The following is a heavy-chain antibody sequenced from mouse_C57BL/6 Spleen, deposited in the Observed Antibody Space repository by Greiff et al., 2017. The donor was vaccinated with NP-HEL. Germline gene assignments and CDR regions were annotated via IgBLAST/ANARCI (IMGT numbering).Heavy chain of an antibody. CDR1: GYTFTDYE. D-gene: IGHD1-1*01. CDR2: IDPETGGT. V-gene: IGHV1-15*01. Sequence: VQLQESGAELVRPGASVTLSCKASGYTFTDYEMHWVKQTPVHGLEWIGAIDPETGGTAYNQKFKGKAILTADKSSSTAYMELRSLTSEDSAVYYCTTPYYYGRPDYWGQGTSVTVSS. J-gene: IGHJ4*01. CDR3: TTPYYYGRPDY.